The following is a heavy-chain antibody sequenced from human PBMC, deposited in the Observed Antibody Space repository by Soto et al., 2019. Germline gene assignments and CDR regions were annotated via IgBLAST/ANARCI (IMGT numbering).Heavy chain of an antibody. CDR3: AASPSGLGNWFDP. Sequence: PSETLSLTCTVSGGSISSLAYYWGWIRQPPGKGLQWIGSFYYSGSAYYNPSLNSRVTISVDTAQNQFSLKLSSVTAADTAVYFCAASPSGLGNWFDPWGQGALVTVSS. D-gene: IGHD1-26*01. V-gene: IGHV4-39*01. CDR2: FYYSGSA. J-gene: IGHJ5*02. CDR1: GGSISSLAYY.